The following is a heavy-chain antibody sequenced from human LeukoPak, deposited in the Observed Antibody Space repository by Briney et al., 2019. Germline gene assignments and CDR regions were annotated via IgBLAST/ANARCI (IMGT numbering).Heavy chain of an antibody. CDR2: INQDGRER. V-gene: IGHV3-7*05. CDR3: ARDGPHAGLYLDY. Sequence: PGGSLRLSCAASGFPFSDHWMSWVRQAPGKGLEWVATINQDGRERYFVDSVKGRFTISRDNAKNSLNLQMNSLRAEDTAVYYCARDGPHAGLYLDYWGQGTLVTVSS. J-gene: IGHJ4*02. CDR1: GFPFSDHW. D-gene: IGHD3/OR15-3a*01.